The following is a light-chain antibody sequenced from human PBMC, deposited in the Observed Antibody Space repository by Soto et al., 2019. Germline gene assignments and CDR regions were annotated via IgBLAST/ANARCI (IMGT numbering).Light chain of an antibody. CDR1: TSNIGAGYH. V-gene: IGLV1-40*01. J-gene: IGLJ2*01. Sequence: QSVLTQPPSVSGAPGQRVTISCTGSTSNIGAGYHVHWYQQLPGTAPKLLIYDNSNRPAGVPVRFSGSKSGTSASLAITGLQPEDEADYYCQSYDGSLSGWGVFGGGTKLTVL. CDR2: DNS. CDR3: QSYDGSLSGWGV.